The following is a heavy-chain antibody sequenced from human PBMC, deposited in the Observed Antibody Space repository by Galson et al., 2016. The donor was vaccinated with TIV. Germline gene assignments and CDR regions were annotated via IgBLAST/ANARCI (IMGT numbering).Heavy chain of an antibody. Sequence: PALVKPTQTLTLTCSFSGFPLTTSGVGVGWIRQPPRKALEWLGFIYWDDRKLYSPSLKNRLTITRDTSKNQVVLTMTNMDPVDTATYYCAHRGDGHNKIFDYWGQRTLVTVSS. V-gene: IGHV2-5*02. D-gene: IGHD5-24*01. CDR3: AHRGDGHNKIFDY. J-gene: IGHJ4*02. CDR1: GFPLTTSGVG. CDR2: IYWDDRK.